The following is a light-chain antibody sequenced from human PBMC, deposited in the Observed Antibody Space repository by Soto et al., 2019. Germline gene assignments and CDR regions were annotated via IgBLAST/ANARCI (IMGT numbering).Light chain of an antibody. J-gene: IGKJ1*01. V-gene: IGKV3D-15*03. CDR3: HQRQSWPRT. Sequence: EFVMRQSPATLSVSPGEGATLSCRASQGIGDTLAWYQHKPGQTPRLLIYQTSIRAAGIPARFSASGSGTDFTLTISDVQPEDFALYYCHQRQSWPRTFGQGTKVHIK. CDR1: QGIGDT. CDR2: QTS.